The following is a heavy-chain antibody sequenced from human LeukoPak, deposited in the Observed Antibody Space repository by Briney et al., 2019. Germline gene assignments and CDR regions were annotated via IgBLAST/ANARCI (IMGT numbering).Heavy chain of an antibody. CDR3: AKDFGEIGLVTADY. V-gene: IGHV3-30*18. J-gene: IGHJ4*02. CDR2: ISYDGSNK. D-gene: IGHD2-21*02. CDR1: GFTFTSYD. Sequence: HPGGSLRLSCAASGFTFTSYDMHWVRQAPGKGLEWVAVISYDGSNKYYADSVKGRFTISRDNSKNTLYLQMNSLRAEDTAVYYCAKDFGEIGLVTADYWGQGTLVTVSP.